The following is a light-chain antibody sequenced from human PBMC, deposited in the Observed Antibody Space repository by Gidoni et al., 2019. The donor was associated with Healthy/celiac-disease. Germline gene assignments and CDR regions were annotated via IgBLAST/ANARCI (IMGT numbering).Light chain of an antibody. CDR3: QQYNNRPPSIT. J-gene: IGKJ5*01. V-gene: IGKV3-15*01. CDR1: QSVSSD. Sequence: EIVMTQSPVTLSVSPGERATLPCRASQSVSSDLAWYQQKPGQAPRLLIYAASTRATGVPARFSGSGSGTEFTLTISSLQSEDSAVYYCQQYNNRPPSITFGRGTRLEIK. CDR2: AAS.